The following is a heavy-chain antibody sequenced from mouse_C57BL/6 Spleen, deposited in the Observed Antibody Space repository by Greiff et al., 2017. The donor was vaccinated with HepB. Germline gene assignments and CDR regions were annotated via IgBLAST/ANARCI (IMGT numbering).Heavy chain of an antibody. Sequence: EVQLVESGPGLVKPSQSLSLTCSVTGYSITSGYYWNWIRQFPGNKLEWMGYISYDGSNNYNPSLKNRISITRDTSKNQFFLKLNSVTTEDTATYYCARGYYRGWYFDVWGTGTTVTVSS. CDR1: GYSITSGYY. CDR3: ARGYYRGWYFDV. J-gene: IGHJ1*03. CDR2: ISYDGSN. V-gene: IGHV3-6*01. D-gene: IGHD2-12*01.